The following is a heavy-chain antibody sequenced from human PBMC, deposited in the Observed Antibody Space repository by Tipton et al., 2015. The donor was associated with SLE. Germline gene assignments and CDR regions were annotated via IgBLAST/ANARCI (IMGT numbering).Heavy chain of an antibody. CDR2: INHSGST. J-gene: IGHJ3*02. Sequence: TLSLTCAVYGGSFSGYYWSWIRQPPGKGLEWIGEINHSGSTSSNPSLKSRVTISVDTSKKQFSLKLSSVTAADTAVYYCAAAWVDAFDIWGHGTMVTVSS. V-gene: IGHV4-34*01. CDR3: AAAWVDAFDI. D-gene: IGHD2-15*01. CDR1: GGSFSGYY.